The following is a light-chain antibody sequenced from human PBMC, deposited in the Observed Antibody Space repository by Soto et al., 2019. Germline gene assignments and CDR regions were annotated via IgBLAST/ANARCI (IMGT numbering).Light chain of an antibody. CDR3: QQYGVSQNT. V-gene: IGKV3-20*01. CDR2: AAS. J-gene: IGKJ2*01. CDR1: RAVTSNF. Sequence: ESVLTQSPGTLSLSPGERATLSCRASRAVTSNFLAWYQQKPGQAPRLLIYAASSRATGIPDRFSGSRSGTDFTLTISRLEPEDFAVYYCQQYGVSQNTFGQGTKLETK.